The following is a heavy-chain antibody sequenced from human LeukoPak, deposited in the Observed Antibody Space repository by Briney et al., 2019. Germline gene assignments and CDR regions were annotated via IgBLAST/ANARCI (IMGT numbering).Heavy chain of an antibody. CDR3: ARDYTGGWNDY. CDR2: IREDGSEK. V-gene: IGHV3-7*01. J-gene: IGHJ4*02. Sequence: PGGSLRLSCAASGFTFSHVWMSWVRQAPGKGLECVAKIREDGSEKHYVDSVKGRFIISRDNAKNSLYLQMNSLRAEDTAVYYCARDYTGGWNDYWGQGTLVTVSS. CDR1: GFTFSHVW. D-gene: IGHD7-27*01.